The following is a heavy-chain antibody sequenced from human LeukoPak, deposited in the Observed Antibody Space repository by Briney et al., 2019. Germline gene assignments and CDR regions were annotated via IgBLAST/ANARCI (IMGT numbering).Heavy chain of an antibody. D-gene: IGHD2-15*01. J-gene: IGHJ5*02. CDR2: IIPIFGTA. Sequence: ASVKVSCKASGGTFSSYAISWVRQAPGQGLEWMGGIIPIFGTANYAQKFQGRVTITADESTSTAYMELSSLRSEDTAVYYCAMRYCSGSSCYSSWFDPWGQGTLVTVSS. CDR3: AMRYCSGSSCYSSWFDP. CDR1: GGTFSSYA. V-gene: IGHV1-69*13.